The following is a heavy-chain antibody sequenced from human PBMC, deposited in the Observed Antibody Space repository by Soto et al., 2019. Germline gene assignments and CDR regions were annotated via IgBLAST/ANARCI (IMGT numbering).Heavy chain of an antibody. D-gene: IGHD1-26*01. V-gene: IGHV4-59*01. CDR3: ASGLNSGSYWNWSDP. CDR2: IYYSGST. CDR1: GGSISSYY. J-gene: IGHJ5*02. Sequence: PSETLSLTCTVSGGSISSYYWSWIRQPPGKGLEWIGYIYYSGSTNYNPSLKSRVTISVDTSKNQFSLKLSSVTAADTAVYYCASGLNSGSYWNWSDPWGQVTLVTVSS.